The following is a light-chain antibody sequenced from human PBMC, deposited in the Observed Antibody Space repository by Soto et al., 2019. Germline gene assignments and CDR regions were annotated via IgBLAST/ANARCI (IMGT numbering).Light chain of an antibody. Sequence: QSVLTQPASVSGSPGQSITISCTGTSSDVGGYNYVSWYQQQSGKAPKLMIHEVSNRPSGVSNLFSGSKSANTASQTISGLQAEDEADYYCSSYTSSGAYVFGIGTKVTVL. CDR2: EVS. CDR1: SSDVGGYNY. CDR3: SSYTSSGAYV. J-gene: IGLJ1*01. V-gene: IGLV2-14*01.